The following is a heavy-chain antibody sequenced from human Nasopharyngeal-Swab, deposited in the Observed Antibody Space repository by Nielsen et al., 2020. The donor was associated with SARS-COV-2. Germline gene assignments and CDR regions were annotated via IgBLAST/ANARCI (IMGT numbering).Heavy chain of an antibody. J-gene: IGHJ6*03. CDR3: ARVSGGDCYSFCYYYYYMDV. CDR2: ISSSGSTT. V-gene: IGHV3-11*01. D-gene: IGHD2-21*02. CDR1: GFTFSDYY. Sequence: GESLKISCAASGFTFSDYYMSWIRQAPGKGLEWVSYISSSGSTTYYADSVKGRFTISRDNSKNTLYLQMNSLRAEDTAVYYCARVSGGDCYSFCYYYYYMDVWGKGTTVTVSS.